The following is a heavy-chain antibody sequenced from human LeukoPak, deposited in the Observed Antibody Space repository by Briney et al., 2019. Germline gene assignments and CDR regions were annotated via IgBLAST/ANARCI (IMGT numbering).Heavy chain of an antibody. CDR3: ARYDDYVWGFDY. CDR1: GYTFTSYD. D-gene: IGHD3-16*01. J-gene: IGHJ4*02. V-gene: IGHV1-8*01. Sequence: ASVKVSCKASGYTFTSYDINWVRQATGQGLEWMGWMNPNSGNTGYAQKFQGRVTMTRNTSISTAYMELSSLRSEDTAVYYCARYDDYVWGFDYWGQGTLVTVPS. CDR2: MNPNSGNT.